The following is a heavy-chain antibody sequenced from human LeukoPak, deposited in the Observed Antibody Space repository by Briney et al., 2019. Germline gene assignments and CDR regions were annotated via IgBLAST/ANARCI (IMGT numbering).Heavy chain of an antibody. Sequence: GGSLRLSCAASGYTFSSYWMYWVRQAPGKGLVWVSRINSDGSSISYADSVKGRFTISRDNAKNSLYLQTNSLRDEDTAVYYCARETPEYDWGQGTLVTVSS. D-gene: IGHD1-14*01. CDR3: ARETPEYD. V-gene: IGHV3-74*01. CDR1: GYTFSSYW. J-gene: IGHJ4*02. CDR2: INSDGSSI.